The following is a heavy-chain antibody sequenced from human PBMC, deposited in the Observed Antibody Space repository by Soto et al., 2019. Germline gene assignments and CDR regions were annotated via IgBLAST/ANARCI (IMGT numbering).Heavy chain of an antibody. CDR2: IYYSGSN. V-gene: IGHV4-59*01. J-gene: IGHJ6*02. Sequence: SETLSLTCTVSGGSISSYSRSWIRQPPGKGLEWIGYIYYSGSNNYNPSLKSRVTISVDTTKNQFSLKLIYVTAADTAVYYCWRVMGLRSHSMDVWGQGTTVTVSS. D-gene: IGHD3-3*01. CDR1: GGSISSYS. CDR3: WRVMGLRSHSMDV.